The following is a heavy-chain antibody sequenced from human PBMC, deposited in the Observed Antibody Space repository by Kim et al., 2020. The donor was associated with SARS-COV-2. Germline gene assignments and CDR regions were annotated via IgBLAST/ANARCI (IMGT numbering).Heavy chain of an antibody. Sequence: YAQKFQGRVTLTRDTSIRTAYMELSSLTSEDTAVYYCARDYKGGSGWFDPWGRGTLVTVSS. V-gene: IGHV1-8*01. CDR3: ARDYKGGSGWFDP. J-gene: IGHJ5*02. D-gene: IGHD6-25*01.